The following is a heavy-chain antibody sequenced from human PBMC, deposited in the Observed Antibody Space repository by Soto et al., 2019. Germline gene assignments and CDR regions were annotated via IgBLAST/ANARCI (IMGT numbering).Heavy chain of an antibody. CDR2: IKQDGSEK. CDR1: GFTFSSYW. D-gene: IGHD3-3*01. CDR3: ARDKSSRGFWSGYYRVP. V-gene: IGHV3-7*01. J-gene: IGHJ5*02. Sequence: PGGSLRLSCAASGFTFSSYWMSWVRQAPGKGLEWVANIKQDGSEKYYVDSVKGRFTISRDNAKNSLYLQMNSLRAEDTAVYYCARDKSSRGFWSGYYRVPWGQGTLVTVSS.